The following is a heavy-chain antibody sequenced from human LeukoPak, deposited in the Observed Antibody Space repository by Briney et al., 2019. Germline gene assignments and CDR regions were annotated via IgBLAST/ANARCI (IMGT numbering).Heavy chain of an antibody. Sequence: PSETLPLTCTVSGGSITSYYWSWIRQPAGKGLEWIGRISASGNTNYNPSLQSRVTMSVDTSKNQFSLKLSSVTAADTAVYYCAREGRGSHSGYWGQGTLVTVSS. J-gene: IGHJ4*02. CDR1: GGSITSYY. CDR2: ISASGNT. V-gene: IGHV4-4*07. CDR3: AREGRGSHSGY. D-gene: IGHD3-16*01.